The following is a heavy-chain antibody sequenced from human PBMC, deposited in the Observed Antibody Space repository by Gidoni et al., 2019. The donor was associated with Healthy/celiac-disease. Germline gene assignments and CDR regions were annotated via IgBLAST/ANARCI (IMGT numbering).Heavy chain of an antibody. Sequence: QVQLQQWGAGLLKPSETLSLTCAVYGGSFSGYYWSWIRQPPGKGLEWIGEINHSGSTNYNPSLKSRVTISVETSKNQFSLKLSSVTAADTAVYYCARPSGVSIAARRDYYYYMDVWGKGTTVTVSS. CDR2: INHSGST. V-gene: IGHV4-34*01. CDR1: GGSFSGYY. J-gene: IGHJ6*03. CDR3: ARPSGVSIAARRDYYYYMDV. D-gene: IGHD6-6*01.